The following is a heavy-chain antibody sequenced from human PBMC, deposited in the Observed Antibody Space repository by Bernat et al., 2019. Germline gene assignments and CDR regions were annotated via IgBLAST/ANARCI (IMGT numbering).Heavy chain of an antibody. D-gene: IGHD6-19*01. V-gene: IGHV3-23*01. CDR1: GFTFSSYA. CDR3: ARDRPVAGH. J-gene: IGHJ4*02. CDR2: ISGSGGST. Sequence: EVQLLESGGGLVQPGGSLRLSCAASGFTFSSYAMSWVRQAPGKGLEWVSAISGSGGSTYYADAVKGRFTISRDNAKNSLYLQMNSLRDEDTAVYYCARDRPVAGHWGQGTLVTVSS.